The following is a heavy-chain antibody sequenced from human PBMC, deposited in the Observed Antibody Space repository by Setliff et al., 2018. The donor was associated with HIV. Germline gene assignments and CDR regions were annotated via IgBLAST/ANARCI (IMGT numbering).Heavy chain of an antibody. CDR1: GYTFTGYY. Sequence: GASVKVSCKATGYTFTGYYIHWVRQAPGQGLEWVGRINPNSGDTNYSQKFQGRVTMTRDSSINTAYMDLGRLRADDTAVYYCARRGVGSSEAVDRWGQRTRVAV. CDR3: ARRGVGSSEAVDR. J-gene: IGHJ3*01. CDR2: INPNSGDT. D-gene: IGHD3-10*01. V-gene: IGHV1-2*06.